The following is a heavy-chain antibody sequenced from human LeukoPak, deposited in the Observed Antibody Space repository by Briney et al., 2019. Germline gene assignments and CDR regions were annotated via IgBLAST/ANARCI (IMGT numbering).Heavy chain of an antibody. V-gene: IGHV4-4*02. Sequence: PSGTLSLTCEVSGVSISSGNWWSWVRQPPGKGLEWIGQIYHSGSTNYNPPLKSRVPISVDKSKNHFSLRLSSVTAADTAVYYCARENDSGYSLNYWGQGTLVTVSS. CDR3: ARENDSGYSLNY. D-gene: IGHD3-22*01. CDR2: IYHSGST. J-gene: IGHJ4*02. CDR1: GVSISSGNW.